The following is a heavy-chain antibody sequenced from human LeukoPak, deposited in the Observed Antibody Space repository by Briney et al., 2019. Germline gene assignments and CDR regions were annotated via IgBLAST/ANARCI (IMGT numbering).Heavy chain of an antibody. D-gene: IGHD3-22*01. CDR1: GVPINRGAYH. J-gene: IGHJ4*02. Sequence: SETLSLTCTVSGVPINRGAYHWAWIRQYPGKGLEWIGYIFDTGKTYYNPSLKSRASILVDTSNNQFSLRVRSVTAADTAVYYCARGTEDYDSIGYYIPAHGYWGQGMLVAVSS. CDR3: ARGTEDYDSIGYYIPAHGY. CDR2: IFDTGKT. V-gene: IGHV4-31*03.